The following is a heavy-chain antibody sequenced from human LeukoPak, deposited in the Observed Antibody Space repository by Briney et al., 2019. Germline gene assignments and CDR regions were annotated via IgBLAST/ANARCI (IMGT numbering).Heavy chain of an antibody. CDR1: GGTFSSYA. J-gene: IGHJ5*02. Sequence: GSSLKVSCKASGGTFSSYAISWVRQAPGQGLEWMWRIIPIFGIANYEQKLQGRVTITADKSTSTAYMELSSLRTEDTAVYYCARQGYCSGGSCTGAHWFDPWGQGTLVTVSS. CDR2: IIPIFGIA. CDR3: ARQGYCSGGSCTGAHWFDP. D-gene: IGHD2-15*01. V-gene: IGHV1-69*04.